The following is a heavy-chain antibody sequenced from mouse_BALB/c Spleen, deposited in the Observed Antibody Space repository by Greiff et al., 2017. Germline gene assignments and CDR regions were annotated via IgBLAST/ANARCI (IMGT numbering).Heavy chain of an antibody. V-gene: IGHV1-54*01. J-gene: IGHJ4*01. CDR3: ARSLYYAMDY. CDR2: INPGSGGT. CDR1: GYAFTNYL. Sequence: VQVVESGAELVRPGTSVKVSCKASGYAFTNYLIEWVKQRPGQGLEWIGVINPGSGGTNYNEKFKGKATLTADKSSSTAYMQLSSLTSDDSAVYFCARSLYYAMDYWGQGTSVTVSA.